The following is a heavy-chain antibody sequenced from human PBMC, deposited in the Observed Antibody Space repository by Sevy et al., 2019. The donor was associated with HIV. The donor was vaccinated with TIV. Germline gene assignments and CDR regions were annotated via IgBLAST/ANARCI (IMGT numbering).Heavy chain of an antibody. D-gene: IGHD2-15*01. CDR2: ISPHNGGT. J-gene: IGHJ4*02. CDR3: ARAYCSGGSCYSLAH. CDR1: GYTFTSYR. V-gene: IGHV1-18*01. Sequence: ASVKVSCKASGYTFTSYRITWVRQAPGQGLEWMGWISPHNGGTNYAQKLRGRVTMISDTSTSTAYMELRSLRSDDTAIYDCARAYCSGGSCYSLAHWGQGTLVTVSS.